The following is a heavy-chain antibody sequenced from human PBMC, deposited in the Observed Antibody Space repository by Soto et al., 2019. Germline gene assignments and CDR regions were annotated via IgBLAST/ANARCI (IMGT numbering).Heavy chain of an antibody. CDR2: IYWDDDK. J-gene: IGHJ4*02. CDR1: GFSLSSTSVA. V-gene: IGHV2-5*02. Sequence: ITLKESGPRLVKPTQTLTLTCTFSGFSLSSTSVAVGWIRQPPGKALEWLALIYWDDDKRYSPFLYSRLTITTDPSKTQVVLTMNNMDPVDTATYYCAHSVVAGLGYYFDYWGQGTLVTVS. D-gene: IGHD6-19*01. CDR3: AHSVVAGLGYYFDY.